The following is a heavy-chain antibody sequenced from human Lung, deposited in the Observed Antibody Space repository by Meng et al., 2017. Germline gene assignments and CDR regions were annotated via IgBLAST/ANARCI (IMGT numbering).Heavy chain of an antibody. Sequence: QVQLVQSGAWVKQPGALAKVACKASGYTFTSNGISCVRQAPGQGLEWMGWISAYNGNTNYAQKLQGRVTMTTDTSTSTAYMELRSLRSDDTAVYYCARDIGQWLVQRDLDYWGQGTLVTVSS. CDR1: GYTFTSNG. V-gene: IGHV1-18*01. CDR2: ISAYNGNT. CDR3: ARDIGQWLVQRDLDY. J-gene: IGHJ4*02. D-gene: IGHD6-19*01.